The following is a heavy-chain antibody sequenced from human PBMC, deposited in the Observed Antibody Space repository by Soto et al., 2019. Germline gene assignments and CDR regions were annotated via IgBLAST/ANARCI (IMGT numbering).Heavy chain of an antibody. CDR1: GGSFSGYY. V-gene: IGHV4-34*01. D-gene: IGHD2-15*01. Sequence: SETLSLTCAVYGGSFSGYYWSWIRQPPGKGLEWIGEINHSGSTNYNPSLKSRVTISVDTSKNQFSLKLSSVTAADTAVYYRARGKDIPPISVGYYYYGMDVWGQGTTVTVSS. CDR2: INHSGST. J-gene: IGHJ6*02. CDR3: ARGKDIPPISVGYYYYGMDV.